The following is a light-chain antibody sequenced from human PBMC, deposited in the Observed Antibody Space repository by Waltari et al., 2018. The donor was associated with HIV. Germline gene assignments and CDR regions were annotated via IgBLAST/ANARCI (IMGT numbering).Light chain of an antibody. CDR2: EVT. J-gene: IGLJ2*01. Sequence: QSALTQPASVSGSPGQSITISCTETSSDVGNSNLVSWYQQFTGKAPKLLIYEVTKRPAGCASGFSASKSGNTASLTISYLQPDDEAKYYCCSYADSATFVLFGGGTRVTV. V-gene: IGLV2-23*02. CDR3: CSYADSATFVL. CDR1: SSDVGNSNL.